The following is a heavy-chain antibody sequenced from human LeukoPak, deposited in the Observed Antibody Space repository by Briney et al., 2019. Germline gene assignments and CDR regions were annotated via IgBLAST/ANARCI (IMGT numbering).Heavy chain of an antibody. Sequence: GGSLRLSCAASGFTFSSYGMHWVRPAPGKGLEWVALIWYDGSIKYYADSVKCRFTISRDNYKNTLYLLMKSLRAEDTAVYYCAKGGGYEAQYYYYYFDVWGKGTTVTISS. CDR3: AKGGGYEAQYYYYYFDV. CDR1: GFTFSSYG. V-gene: IGHV3-30*02. J-gene: IGHJ6*03. CDR2: IWYDGSIK. D-gene: IGHD5-12*01.